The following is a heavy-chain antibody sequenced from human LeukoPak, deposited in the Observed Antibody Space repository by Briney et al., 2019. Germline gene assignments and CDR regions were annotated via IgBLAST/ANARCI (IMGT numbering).Heavy chain of an antibody. V-gene: IGHV5-51*07. Sequence: GESLKISCTASGYDFANSWIGWVHQMPGKGLEWMGIIYPRDSDTIYSPSFQGQVTISADKSIRTAYLQWSSLTASDTAMYYCARGERAMATRKAGFDYWGQGTQVTVSS. J-gene: IGHJ4*02. CDR3: ARGERAMATRKAGFDY. D-gene: IGHD5-24*01. CDR1: GYDFANSW. CDR2: IYPRDSDT.